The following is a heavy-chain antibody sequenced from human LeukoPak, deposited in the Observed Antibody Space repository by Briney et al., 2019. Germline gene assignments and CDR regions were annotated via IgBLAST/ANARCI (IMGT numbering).Heavy chain of an antibody. CDR3: ASHDYSNYDFDY. V-gene: IGHV1-69*13. CDR1: GGTFSSYA. J-gene: IGHJ4*02. D-gene: IGHD4-11*01. CDR2: IIPIFGTA. Sequence: ASVTVSCKASGGTFSSYAISWVRQAPGQGLEWMGGIIPIFGTANYAQKFQGRVTITADESTSTAYMELSSLRSEDTAVYYCASHDYSNYDFDYWGQGTLVTVSS.